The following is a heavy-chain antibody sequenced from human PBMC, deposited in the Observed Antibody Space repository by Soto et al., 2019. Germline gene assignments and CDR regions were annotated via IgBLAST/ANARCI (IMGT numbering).Heavy chain of an antibody. J-gene: IGHJ4*02. CDR3: AKDGLMITFGGVTH. CDR2: ISYDGSKK. Sequence: QVQLVESGGGVVQPGRSLRLSCAASGFTFSSYGMHWVGQAPGKGLEWVAVISYDGSKKNYADSVKGRFTISRDNSKNTLYLQMNSLRAEDTAVYYCAKDGLMITFGGVTHWGQGTLVTVSS. D-gene: IGHD3-16*01. CDR1: GFTFSSYG. V-gene: IGHV3-30*18.